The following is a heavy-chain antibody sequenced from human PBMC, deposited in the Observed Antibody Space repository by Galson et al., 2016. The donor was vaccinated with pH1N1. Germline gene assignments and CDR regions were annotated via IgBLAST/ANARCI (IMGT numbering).Heavy chain of an antibody. CDR2: IYPGDSDT. CDR1: GSSSTTYW. CDR3: ARRLSLTISGMGPHDAFDV. D-gene: IGHD3-3*01. J-gene: IGHJ3*01. V-gene: IGHV5-51*01. Sequence: QSGAEVTKPGESLKISCRRSGSSSTTYWIGWVRQLPGKGLEWMGRIYPGDSDTNYNPSLQGHVSFSVDKSINTAYLQWSSLQPSDTGIYYCARRLSLTISGMGPHDAFDVWGQGTMVTVSS.